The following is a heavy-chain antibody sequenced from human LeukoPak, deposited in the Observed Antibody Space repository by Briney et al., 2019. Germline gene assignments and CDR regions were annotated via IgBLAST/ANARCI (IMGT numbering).Heavy chain of an antibody. J-gene: IGHJ6*03. CDR2: INDNGRA. Sequence: SETLSLTCTVSGGSISRYYWNWIRQPPGKGLEWLGEINDNGRANYNPSLMSRVTVSVDTSKNQFSLRLTSVTATDTAVYYCARRWNYGRNYYIDVWGKGATVSVSS. CDR3: ARRWNYGRNYYIDV. CDR1: GGSISRYY. D-gene: IGHD1-7*01. V-gene: IGHV4-34*01.